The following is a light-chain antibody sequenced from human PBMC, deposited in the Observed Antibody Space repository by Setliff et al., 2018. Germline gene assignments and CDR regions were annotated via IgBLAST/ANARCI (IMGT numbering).Light chain of an antibody. CDR3: SSYTSLSTRV. V-gene: IGLV2-14*01. Sequence: QSVLTQPASVSGSPGQSITISCTGTSSDVGDYKYVSWYQQLPGKAPKLIIFEDSNRPSGIPNRFSGSKSGNTASLSISGLQAEDEADYYCSSYTSLSTRVFGTGTKVTVL. CDR2: EDS. CDR1: SSDVGDYKY. J-gene: IGLJ1*01.